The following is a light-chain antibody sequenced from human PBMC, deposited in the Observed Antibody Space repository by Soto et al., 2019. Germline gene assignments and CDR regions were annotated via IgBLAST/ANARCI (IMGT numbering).Light chain of an antibody. J-gene: IGLJ1*01. Sequence: QSALTQPASVSGSPGQSITISCTGTSSDVGGYNYVSWYQQHPGKAPKLMIYDVSNRPSGVYNRFSGSKSGNTASLTISGLQAEDEADYYCSSYTSRSTLYVFGTGTKLTVL. CDR2: DVS. CDR3: SSYTSRSTLYV. CDR1: SSDVGGYNY. V-gene: IGLV2-14*01.